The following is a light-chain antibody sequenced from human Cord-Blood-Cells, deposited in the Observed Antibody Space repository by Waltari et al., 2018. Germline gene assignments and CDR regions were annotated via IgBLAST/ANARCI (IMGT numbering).Light chain of an antibody. CDR2: AAS. J-gene: IGKJ4*01. CDR1: QSISSY. Sequence: DIQMTQSPSSPSASVGDSVTITCRASQSISSYLNWYQQKPGKAPKLLIYAASSLQSGVPSRFSGSGSGTDFTLTISSLQPEDFATYYCQQSYSTPPLTFGGGTKVEIK. CDR3: QQSYSTPPLT. V-gene: IGKV1-39*01.